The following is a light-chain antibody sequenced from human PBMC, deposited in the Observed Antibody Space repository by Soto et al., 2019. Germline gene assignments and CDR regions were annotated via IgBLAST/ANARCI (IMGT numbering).Light chain of an antibody. Sequence: DIQMTQSPSPLSASVGDTVTITCRASQGINNFLAWFQQKPGKAPKSLIYGASSLQSGVPSKFSGSGSDTGFTLTISSLQPEDSATYFCQQYHSYPVTFGGGTKVEIK. J-gene: IGKJ4*01. CDR2: GAS. V-gene: IGKV1-16*02. CDR1: QGINNF. CDR3: QQYHSYPVT.